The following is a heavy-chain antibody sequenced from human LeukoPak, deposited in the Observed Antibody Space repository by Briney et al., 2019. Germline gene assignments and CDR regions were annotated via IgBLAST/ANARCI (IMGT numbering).Heavy chain of an antibody. Sequence: SGGSLRLSCAASGFTFSSYWMSWVRQAPGKGLEWVANIKQDGSEKYYVDSAKGRFTISRDNAKNSLYLQMNSLRAEDTAVYYCARDQVSCSGGSCYTYYFDYWGQGTLVTVSS. CDR2: IKQDGSEK. CDR3: ARDQVSCSGGSCYTYYFDY. V-gene: IGHV3-7*01. J-gene: IGHJ4*02. CDR1: GFTFSSYW. D-gene: IGHD2-15*01.